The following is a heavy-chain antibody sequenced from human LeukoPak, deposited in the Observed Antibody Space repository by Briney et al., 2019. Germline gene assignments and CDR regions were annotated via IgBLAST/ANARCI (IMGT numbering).Heavy chain of an antibody. D-gene: IGHD6-19*01. CDR1: GGTFSSYA. J-gene: IGHJ5*02. CDR2: TIPIFGTA. V-gene: IGHV1-69*05. CDR3: ASYPRGKIAVFDP. Sequence: GASVKVSCKASGGTFSSYAISWVRQAPGQRLEWMGGTIPIFGTANYAQKFQGRVTITTDESTSTAYMELSSLRSEDTAVYYCASYPRGKIAVFDPWGQGTLVTVSS.